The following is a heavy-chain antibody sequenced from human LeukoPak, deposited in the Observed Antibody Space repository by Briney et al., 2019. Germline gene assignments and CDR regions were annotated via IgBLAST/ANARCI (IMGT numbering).Heavy chain of an antibody. CDR3: VYYDSSGYEYGRLRY. Sequence: GGSLRLSCAASGFTFSSHALGWVRQTPGKGLEWLSNLSAGGITLYADSVKGRFSISRDNYKNTLYLQMTGLGAEDTALYFCVYYDSSGYEYGRLRYWGQGTPAIVSS. V-gene: IGHV3-23*01. CDR1: GFTFSSHA. CDR2: LSAGGIT. J-gene: IGHJ4*02. D-gene: IGHD3-22*01.